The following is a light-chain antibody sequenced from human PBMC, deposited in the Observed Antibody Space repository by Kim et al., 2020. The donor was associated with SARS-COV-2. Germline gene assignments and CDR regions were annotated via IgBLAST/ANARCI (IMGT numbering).Light chain of an antibody. CDR3: SSYAGSNSYV. Sequence: GQSVTISCPGTSSDVGGYKYVSWYQHHPGKAPKLMIYEVNKRPSGVPDRFSGSKSGNTASLTVSGLQAEDEADYYCSSYAGSNSYVFGTGTKVTVL. CDR1: SSDVGGYKY. J-gene: IGLJ1*01. V-gene: IGLV2-8*01. CDR2: EVN.